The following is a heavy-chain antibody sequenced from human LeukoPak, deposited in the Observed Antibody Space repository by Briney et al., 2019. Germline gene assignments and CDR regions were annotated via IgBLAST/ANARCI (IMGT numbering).Heavy chain of an antibody. J-gene: IGHJ4*02. CDR1: GYTFTSYG. D-gene: IGHD3-9*01. CDR3: ARGVGDDILTGYYPFDY. V-gene: IGHV1-18*01. Sequence: ASAKVSCKASGYTFTSYGISWVRQAPGQGLEWMGWISAYNGNTNYAQKLQGRVTMTTDTSTSTAYMELRSLRSDDTAVYYCARGVGDDILTGYYPFDYWGQGTLVTVSS. CDR2: ISAYNGNT.